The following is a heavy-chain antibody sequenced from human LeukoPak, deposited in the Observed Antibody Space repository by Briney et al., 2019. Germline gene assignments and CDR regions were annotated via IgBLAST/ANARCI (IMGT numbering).Heavy chain of an antibody. D-gene: IGHD1-1*01. J-gene: IGHJ4*02. CDR2: INPSGGST. Sequence: ASVKVSCKASGYTFTSYYIHWVRQAPGQGLEWMGIINPSGGSTSYAQKFQGRVTMTRDTSTSTVYMDLSSLRSEDTAVYYRARVTTQIDYWGQGTLVTVSS. CDR3: ARVTTQIDY. CDR1: GYTFTSYY. V-gene: IGHV1-46*01.